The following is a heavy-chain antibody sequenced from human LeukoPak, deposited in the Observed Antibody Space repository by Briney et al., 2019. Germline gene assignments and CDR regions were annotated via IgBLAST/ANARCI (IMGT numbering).Heavy chain of an antibody. CDR1: GGSFSGYY. CDR3: ARRRRRFLEWLSPLDP. CDR2: INHSGST. Sequence: SETLSLACAVYGGSFSGYYWSWIRQPPGKGLEWSGEINHSGSTNYDPSLKSRVTISVDTSKNQFSLKLSSVTAADTAVYYCARRRRRFLEWLSPLDPWGQGTLLTVSS. D-gene: IGHD3-3*01. V-gene: IGHV4-34*01. J-gene: IGHJ5*02.